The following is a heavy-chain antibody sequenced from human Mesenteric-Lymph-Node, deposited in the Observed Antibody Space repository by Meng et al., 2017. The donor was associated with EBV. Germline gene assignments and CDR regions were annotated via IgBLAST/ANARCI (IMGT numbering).Heavy chain of an antibody. J-gene: IGHJ5*02. V-gene: IGHV1-2*04. CDR3: ARMGCRSTSCYVGWFDP. D-gene: IGHD2-2*01. Sequence: AESKEPGPSVRVLWKASRYTFTGYHTHWVRQAPGEGRGWMGWSNPNSGGTNYAQNFQGWVTMTRETSISAAYMELSRLRSDDTAVYYCARMGCRSTSCYVGWFDPWGQGTLVTVSS. CDR1: RYTFTGYH. CDR2: SNPNSGGT.